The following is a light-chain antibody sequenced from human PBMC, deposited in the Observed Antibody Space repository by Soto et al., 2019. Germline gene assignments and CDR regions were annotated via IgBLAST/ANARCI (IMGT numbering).Light chain of an antibody. CDR3: QQGYSTPQT. CDR1: QTISSW. Sequence: DIQMTQSPSTLSASVGDRVTIPCRASQTISSWLAWYQQKPGKAPKLLIYAASTLESGVSSRFSGRGSGTEFTLTISSLQPEDFATYYCQQGYSTPQTFGQGTKVDIK. CDR2: AAS. J-gene: IGKJ1*01. V-gene: IGKV1-5*01.